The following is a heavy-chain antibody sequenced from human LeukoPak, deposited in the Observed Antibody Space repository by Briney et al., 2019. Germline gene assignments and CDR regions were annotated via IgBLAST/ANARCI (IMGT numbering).Heavy chain of an antibody. V-gene: IGHV4-59*01. CDR3: ARDLTHYYGMDV. Sequence: SETLSLTCTVSGGSISSYYWSWIRQPPGKGLEWIGYIYYSGSTKYNPSLKSRVTISVDTSKNQFSPKLSSVTAADTAVYYCARDLTHYYGMDVWGQGATVTVSS. CDR1: GGSISSYY. J-gene: IGHJ6*02. CDR2: IYYSGST.